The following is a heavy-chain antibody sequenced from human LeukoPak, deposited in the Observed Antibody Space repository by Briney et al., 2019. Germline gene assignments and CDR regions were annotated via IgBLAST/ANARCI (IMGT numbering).Heavy chain of an antibody. J-gene: IGHJ6*03. Sequence: ASVKVSCKTSGYTFTGYYMHWVRQAPGQGLEWMGWINPNSGGTNYAQKFQGRVTMTRDTSISTAYMELSRLRSDDTAVYYCARDAQQQLADPNYYYYMDVWGKGTTVTISS. V-gene: IGHV1-2*02. CDR2: INPNSGGT. D-gene: IGHD6-13*01. CDR1: GYTFTGYY. CDR3: ARDAQQQLADPNYYYYMDV.